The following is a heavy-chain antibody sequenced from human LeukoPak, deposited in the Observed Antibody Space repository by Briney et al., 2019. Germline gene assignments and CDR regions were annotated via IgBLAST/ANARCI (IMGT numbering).Heavy chain of an antibody. J-gene: IGHJ4*02. Sequence: SQTLSLTCTVSGGSISSGGYYWSWIRQHPGKGLEWIGYIYYGGSTYYNPSLKSRVTISVDTSKNQFSLKLSSVTAADTAVYYCARVGIAVAGMDYYFDYWGQGTLVTVSS. D-gene: IGHD6-19*01. CDR2: IYYGGST. V-gene: IGHV4-31*03. CDR3: ARVGIAVAGMDYYFDY. CDR1: GGSISSGGYY.